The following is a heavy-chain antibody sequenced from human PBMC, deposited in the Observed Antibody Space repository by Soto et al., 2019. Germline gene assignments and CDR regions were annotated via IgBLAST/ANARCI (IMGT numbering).Heavy chain of an antibody. CDR1: GGTFSSYT. J-gene: IGHJ4*02. V-gene: IGHV1-69*02. CDR3: ARRIQLWADTFDY. Sequence: QVQLVQSGAEVKKPGSSVKVSCKASGGTFSSYTISWVRQAPGQGLEWMGRIIPILGIANYAQKFQGRVTSTADKSTSTAYMELSSLRSEDTAVYYCARRIQLWADTFDYWGQGTLVTVSS. D-gene: IGHD5-18*01. CDR2: IIPILGIA.